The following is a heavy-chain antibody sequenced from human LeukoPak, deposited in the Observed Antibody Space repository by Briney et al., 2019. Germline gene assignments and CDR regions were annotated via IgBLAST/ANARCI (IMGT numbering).Heavy chain of an antibody. CDR2: ISYDGSNK. CDR3: AREDVVVPAAGFDY. Sequence: GRSLRLSCAASGFTFSSYAMHWVRQAPGRGLEWVAVISYDGSNKYYADSVKGRFTISRDNSKNTLYLQMNSLRAEDTAVYYCAREDVVVPAAGFDYWGQGTLVTVSS. J-gene: IGHJ4*02. CDR1: GFTFSSYA. D-gene: IGHD2-2*01. V-gene: IGHV3-30-3*01.